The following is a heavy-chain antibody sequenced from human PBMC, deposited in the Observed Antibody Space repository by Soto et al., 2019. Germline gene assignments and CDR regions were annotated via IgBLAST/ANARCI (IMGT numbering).Heavy chain of an antibody. CDR3: ARDTVVTHDAFDI. CDR2: ISSSSSYI. D-gene: IGHD2-21*02. J-gene: IGHJ3*02. V-gene: IGHV3-21*01. Sequence: GPLRLSCAAAEFTCSSYSMNWVRQAPGKGLEWVSSISSSSSYIYYADSVKGRFTISRDNAKNSLYLQMNSLRAEDTAVYYCARDTVVTHDAFDIWGQGTMVTVSS. CDR1: EFTCSSYS.